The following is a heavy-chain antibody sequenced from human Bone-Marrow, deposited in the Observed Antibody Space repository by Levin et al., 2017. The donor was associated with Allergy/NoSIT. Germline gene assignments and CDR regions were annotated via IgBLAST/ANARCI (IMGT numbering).Heavy chain of an antibody. D-gene: IGHD3-3*01. CDR1: GFSLSTNGVL. CDR3: ARSGIFGVVSQMGPFFDY. Sequence: QTLSLTCTFSGFSLSTNGVLLSWIRQSPGKALEWLGRIDWDGDTFYSPSLKTRLTISRGASKNQVVLTMTNMDPEDTATYFCARSGIFGVVSQMGPFFDYWGRGIPVTVSS. CDR2: IDWDGDT. V-gene: IGHV2-70*04. J-gene: IGHJ4*02.